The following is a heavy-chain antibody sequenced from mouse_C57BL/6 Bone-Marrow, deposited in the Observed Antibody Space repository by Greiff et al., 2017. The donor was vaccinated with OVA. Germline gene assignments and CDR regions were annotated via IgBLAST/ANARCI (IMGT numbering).Heavy chain of an antibody. D-gene: IGHD1-1*01. CDR1: GFTFSSYA. J-gene: IGHJ2*01. CDR3: TRAISTVVATNYFDY. CDR2: ISSGGDYI. Sequence: EVMLVESGEGLVKPGGSLKLSCAASGFTFSSYAMSWVRQTPEKRLEWVAYISSGGDYIYYADTVKGRVTITRDNARNTLYLQMSSLKSEDTAMYDCTRAISTVVATNYFDYWGQGTTLTVSS. V-gene: IGHV5-9-1*02.